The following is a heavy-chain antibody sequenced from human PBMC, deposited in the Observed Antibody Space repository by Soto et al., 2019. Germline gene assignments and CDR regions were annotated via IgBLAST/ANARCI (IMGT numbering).Heavy chain of an antibody. CDR1: GGSISSHY. J-gene: IGHJ3*01. CDR2: VYYIGST. Sequence: QVQLQESGPGLVKPSETLSLTCTVSGGSISSHYWSWIRQPPGKGLEWIAYVYYIGSTNYNPSLKSRVTISVDTSRNQFSLEVTSVTAADTAVYYCARGGYDSGDAFDVWGQGTMVTVSS. CDR3: ARGGYDSGDAFDV. D-gene: IGHD5-12*01. V-gene: IGHV4-59*11.